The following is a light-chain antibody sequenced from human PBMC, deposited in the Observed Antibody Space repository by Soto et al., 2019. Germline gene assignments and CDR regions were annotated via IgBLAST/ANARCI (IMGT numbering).Light chain of an antibody. Sequence: EIVLQQSPGTLSLSPGERATLSSRASQSVSSGYLAWYQQKPGQAPRXXIYGASSRETGIPDRFSGSGAGTEFTLTISRLEPEDFEVYYCQQYGSSPFTFGPGTKVDIK. J-gene: IGKJ3*01. CDR1: QSVSSGY. CDR3: QQYGSSPFT. V-gene: IGKV3-20*01. CDR2: GAS.